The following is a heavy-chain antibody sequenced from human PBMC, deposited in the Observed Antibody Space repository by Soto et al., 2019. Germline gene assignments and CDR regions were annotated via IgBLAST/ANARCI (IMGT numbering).Heavy chain of an antibody. J-gene: IGHJ4*02. V-gene: IGHV1-3*01. CDR3: ARAYCGGDCYQHFDY. Sequence: GASVKVSCKASGYTFTSYAMHWVRQAPGQRLEWMGWINAGNGNTKYSQKFQGRVTITRDTFASTAYMELRSLRSDDTAVYYCARAYCGGDCYQHFDYWGQGTLVTVSS. CDR1: GYTFTSYA. D-gene: IGHD2-21*02. CDR2: INAGNGNT.